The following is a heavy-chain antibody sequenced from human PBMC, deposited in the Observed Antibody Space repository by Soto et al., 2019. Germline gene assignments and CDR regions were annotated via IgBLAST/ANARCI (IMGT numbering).Heavy chain of an antibody. D-gene: IGHD4-17*01. CDR2: IYYSGST. Sequence: SETLSLTCAVYGGSFSGYYWNWIRQPPVKVLEWIGSIYYSGSTYYNPSLKSRVTISVDTSKNQFSLKLSSVTAADTDVYYCARRRTVTTGYYFDYWGQGTLVTVSA. V-gene: IGHV4-34*01. CDR3: ARRRTVTTGYYFDY. J-gene: IGHJ4*02. CDR1: GGSFSGYY.